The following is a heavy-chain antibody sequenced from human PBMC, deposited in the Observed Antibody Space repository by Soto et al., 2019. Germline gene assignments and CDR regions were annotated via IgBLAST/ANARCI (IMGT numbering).Heavy chain of an antibody. V-gene: IGHV4-39*01. J-gene: IGHJ5*02. CDR3: ARHYSSGSRNWFDP. CDR1: GGSINSSSYF. CDR2: IYYSGST. D-gene: IGHD6-19*01. Sequence: PSETLSLTCSVSGGSINSSSYFWGWVRQPPGKGLEWIGSIYYSGSTYYNPSLRSRVTISVDTSKNQFSLKLSAVTAADTAVFYCARHYSSGSRNWFDPWGQGTLVTVSS.